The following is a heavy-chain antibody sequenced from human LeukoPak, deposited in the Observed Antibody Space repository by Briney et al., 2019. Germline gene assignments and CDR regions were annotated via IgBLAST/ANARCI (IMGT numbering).Heavy chain of an antibody. Sequence: SETLSLTCTVSGGSISSGSYYWSWIRQPAGKGLEWIGRIYTSGSTNYNPSLKSRVTISVDTSKNQFSLKLSSVTAADTAVYYCARNAGYGDYCYYYMDVWGKGTTVTVSS. D-gene: IGHD4-17*01. J-gene: IGHJ6*03. CDR2: IYTSGST. CDR1: GGSISSGSYY. V-gene: IGHV4-61*02. CDR3: ARNAGYGDYCYYYMDV.